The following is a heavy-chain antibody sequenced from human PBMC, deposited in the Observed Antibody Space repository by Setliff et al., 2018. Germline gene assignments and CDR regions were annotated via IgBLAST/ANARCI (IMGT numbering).Heavy chain of an antibody. D-gene: IGHD3-22*01. CDR2: IYYSGTT. CDR1: GGYIRSFH. CDR3: AIIRPDSSGYYWIFDY. J-gene: IGHJ4*02. Sequence: SETLSLTCTVSGGYIRSFHWSWIRQSPGKGLEWIGYIYYSGTTNYNPSLKSRVTISVDTSKKQFSLKLNSVTAADTALYYCAIIRPDSSGYYWIFDYWGQGTLVTVSS. V-gene: IGHV4-59*01.